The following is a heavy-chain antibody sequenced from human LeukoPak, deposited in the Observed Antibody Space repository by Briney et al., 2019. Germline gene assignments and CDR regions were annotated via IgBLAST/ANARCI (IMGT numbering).Heavy chain of an antibody. V-gene: IGHV3-48*03. CDR1: GFTFSSYE. CDR2: ISSSGSTI. D-gene: IGHD4-17*01. Sequence: PGGSLRLSCAASGFTFSSYEMNWVRQAPGKGLEWVSYISSSGSTIYYADSVKGRFTISRDNAKNSLYLQMSSLRAEDTAVYYCASESGDYGNDWGQGTLVTVSS. CDR3: ASESGDYGND. J-gene: IGHJ4*02.